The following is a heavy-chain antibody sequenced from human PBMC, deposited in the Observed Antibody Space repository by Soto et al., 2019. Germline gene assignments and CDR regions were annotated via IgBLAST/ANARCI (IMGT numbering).Heavy chain of an antibody. CDR1: GLTFSAYA. V-gene: IGHV3-23*04. D-gene: IGHD5-12*01. Sequence: EVQLVESGGDLVQPGGSLRLSCAASGLTFSAYAMTWGRQAPGKGLEWVSGISANGDTTYYAESVKGRFIVSRDKSKNTRYLQLNSLGAGDTAIYYCAKIAGGQTVNGYSDYWGQGTLVTVSS. CDR3: AKIAGGQTVNGYSDY. CDR2: ISANGDTT. J-gene: IGHJ4*02.